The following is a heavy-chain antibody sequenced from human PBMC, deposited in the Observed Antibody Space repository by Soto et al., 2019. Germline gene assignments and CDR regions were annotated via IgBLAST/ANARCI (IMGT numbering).Heavy chain of an antibody. D-gene: IGHD1-26*01. V-gene: IGHV4-4*07. Sequence: SETLSLTCTVSGVSISSYYWSWIRHPAGKGLEWIGRIYTSGSTNYNPSLKSRVTMSVDTSKNQFSLKLSSVTAADTAVYYCEERYRGPHYEFDYWGQGTLVTVSS. CDR2: IYTSGST. J-gene: IGHJ4*02. CDR3: EERYRGPHYEFDY. CDR1: GVSISSYY.